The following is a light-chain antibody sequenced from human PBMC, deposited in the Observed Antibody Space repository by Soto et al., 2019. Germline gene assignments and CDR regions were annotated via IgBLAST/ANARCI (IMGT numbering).Light chain of an antibody. J-gene: IGKJ1*01. CDR3: QQYDRLST. CDR2: DAS. V-gene: IGKV1-5*01. Sequence: IQMSLYTSTLSTSVRAGTTITCLGRQSISSWLAWYQQKPGQAPKLLIYDASSMESGVPSRFSGSGSWTEFTLTISSLEPEDFAAYYCQQYDRLSTFGQGTKVDI. CDR1: QSISSW.